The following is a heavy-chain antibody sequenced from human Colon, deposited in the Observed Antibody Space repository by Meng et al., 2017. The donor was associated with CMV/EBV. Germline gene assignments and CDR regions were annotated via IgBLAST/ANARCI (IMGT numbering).Heavy chain of an antibody. Sequence: CAASGFTFSRYWMHWVRQAPGKGLVWVSRINKDGSNTHYADSVKGRFTVSRDNAKNTLYLQMNSLRAEDTAVYYCAREASSGYYSDYWGQGTLVTVSS. CDR1: GFTFSRYW. D-gene: IGHD3-22*01. V-gene: IGHV3-74*01. CDR3: AREASSGYYSDY. CDR2: INKDGSNT. J-gene: IGHJ4*02.